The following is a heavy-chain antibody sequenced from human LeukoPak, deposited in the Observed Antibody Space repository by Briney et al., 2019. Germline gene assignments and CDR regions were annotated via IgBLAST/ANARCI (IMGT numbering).Heavy chain of an antibody. CDR3: ARGLPYYYDSSGYLAGY. Sequence: GESLKISYKGSGYSFTSYWIGWVRQMPGKGLEWMGIIYPGDSDTRYSPSFQGQVTISADKSISTAYLQWSSLKASDTAMYYCARGLPYYYDSSGYLAGYWGQGTLVTVSS. V-gene: IGHV5-51*01. CDR1: GYSFTSYW. D-gene: IGHD3-22*01. J-gene: IGHJ4*02. CDR2: IYPGDSDT.